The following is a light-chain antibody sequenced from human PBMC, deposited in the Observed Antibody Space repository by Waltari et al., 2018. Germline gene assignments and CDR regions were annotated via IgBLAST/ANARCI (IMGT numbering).Light chain of an antibody. CDR3: QQSYGTPYT. CDR1: QSISSY. J-gene: IGKJ2*01. Sequence: DIQMTQSPSSLSASVGDRVTITCRASQSISSYLNWYQQKPGKAPKLLIYAASSSQSGVPSRFSGSGSGTDFTLTISSLQPEDFATYYCQQSYGTPYTFGQGTKLEIK. CDR2: AAS. V-gene: IGKV1-39*01.